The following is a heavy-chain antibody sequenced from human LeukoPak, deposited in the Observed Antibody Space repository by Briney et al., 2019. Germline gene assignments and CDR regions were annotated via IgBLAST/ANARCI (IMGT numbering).Heavy chain of an antibody. D-gene: IGHD3-16*01. Sequence: PGGSLRLSCRVSGLSPGDSAVTWVRQGPGEGLEWVGYTRGKVYRGSTDYAPSVKGRFIISRDESESIAYLQMDSLRTEDTAMYYCARGERDFDYWGQGTLVTVSS. V-gene: IGHV3-49*04. CDR1: GLSPGDSA. J-gene: IGHJ4*02. CDR2: TRGKVYRGST. CDR3: ARGERDFDY.